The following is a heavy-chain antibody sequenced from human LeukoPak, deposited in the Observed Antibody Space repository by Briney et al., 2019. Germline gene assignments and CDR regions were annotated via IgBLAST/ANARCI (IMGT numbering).Heavy chain of an antibody. CDR2: INHSGST. CDR1: GGSFSGYY. CDR3: ARTPGFDP. Sequence: PSETLSLTCAVYGGSFSGYYWSWIRQPPGEGLEWIGEINHSGSTNYNPSLKSRVTISVDTSKNQFSLKLSSVTAADTAVYYCARTPGFDPWGQGTLVTVSS. V-gene: IGHV4-34*01. J-gene: IGHJ5*02.